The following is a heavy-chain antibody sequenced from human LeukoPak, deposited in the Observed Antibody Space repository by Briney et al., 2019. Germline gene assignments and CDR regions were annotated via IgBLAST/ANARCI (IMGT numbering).Heavy chain of an antibody. D-gene: IGHD5-12*01. CDR3: AREGAEGVAKSEAFDI. CDR2: ISSSGSTI. V-gene: IGHV3-11*04. J-gene: IGHJ3*02. Sequence: GGSLRLSCAASGFTFSDYYMSWIRQAPGKGLEWVSYISSSGSTIYYADSVKGRFTISRDNAKNSLYLQMNSLRAEDTAVYYCAREGAEGVAKSEAFDIWGQGTLVTVSS. CDR1: GFTFSDYY.